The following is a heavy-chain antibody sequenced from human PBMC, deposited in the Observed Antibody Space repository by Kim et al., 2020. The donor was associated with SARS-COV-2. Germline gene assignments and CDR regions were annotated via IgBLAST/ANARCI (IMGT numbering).Heavy chain of an antibody. CDR3: AREGYGDFLSLGMDV. CDR1: GFTFSDYY. J-gene: IGHJ6*02. Sequence: GGSLRLSCAASGFTFSDYYMSWIRQAPGKGLEWVSYISSSSSYTNYADSVKGRFTISRDNAKNSLYLQMNSLRAEDTAVYYCAREGYGDFLSLGMDVWGQGTTVTVSS. V-gene: IGHV3-11*05. D-gene: IGHD4-17*01. CDR2: ISSSSSYT.